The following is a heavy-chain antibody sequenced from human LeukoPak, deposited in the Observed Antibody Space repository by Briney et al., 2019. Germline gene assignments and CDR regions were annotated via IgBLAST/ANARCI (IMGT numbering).Heavy chain of an antibody. D-gene: IGHD3-22*01. CDR2: ISWNSGSI. CDR3: AKAYYYDSSGYIDY. CDR1: GFIFDDYA. V-gene: IGHV3-9*01. Sequence: GGSLRLSCAGSGFIFDDYAMHWVRQAPGKGLEWVSGISWNSGSIGYADSMKGRFTISRDNAKNSLFLQMNSLRGEDTAFYYCAKAYYYDSSGYIDYWGQETLVTVSS. J-gene: IGHJ4*02.